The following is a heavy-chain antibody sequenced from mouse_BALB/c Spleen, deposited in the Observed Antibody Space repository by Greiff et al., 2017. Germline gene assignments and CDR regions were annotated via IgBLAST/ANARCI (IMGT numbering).Heavy chain of an antibody. Sequence: EVMLVESGGGLVKPGGSLKLSCAASGFTFSSYAMSWVRQTPEKRLEWVASISSGGSTYYPDSVKGRFTISRDNARNILYLQMSSLRSEDTAMYYCARGITTRDAMDYWGQGTSVTVSS. CDR1: GFTFSSYA. CDR3: ARGITTRDAMDY. V-gene: IGHV5-6-5*01. D-gene: IGHD1-2*01. CDR2: ISSGGST. J-gene: IGHJ4*01.